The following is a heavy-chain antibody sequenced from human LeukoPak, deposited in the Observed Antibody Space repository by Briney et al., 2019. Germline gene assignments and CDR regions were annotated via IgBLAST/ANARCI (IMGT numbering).Heavy chain of an antibody. V-gene: IGHV4-39*01. CDR2: IYYSGST. Sequence: SETLSLTCTVSGGSISSSSYYWGWIRQPPGKGLEWIGSIYYSGSTYYNPSLKSRVTISVDTSKNQFSLKLSSVTAADTAVYYCARLRRYSGSPTNKNLDYWGQGTLVTVSS. J-gene: IGHJ4*02. CDR1: GGSISSSSYY. D-gene: IGHD1-26*01. CDR3: ARLRRYSGSPTNKNLDY.